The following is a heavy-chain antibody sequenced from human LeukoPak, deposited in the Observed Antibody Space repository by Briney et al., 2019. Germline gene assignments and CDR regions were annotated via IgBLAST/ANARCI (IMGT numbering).Heavy chain of an antibody. CDR2: IYYSGST. CDR1: GGSISSYY. Sequence: SATLSLTCTVSGGSISSYYWSWIRQTPGKGLEWIGYIYYSGSTYYNPSLKSRVTISVDTSKNQFSLKLSSVTAADTAVYYCARGKMIMGPWGQGTLVTVSS. J-gene: IGHJ5*02. V-gene: IGHV4-59*08. CDR3: ARGKMIMGP. D-gene: IGHD3-16*01.